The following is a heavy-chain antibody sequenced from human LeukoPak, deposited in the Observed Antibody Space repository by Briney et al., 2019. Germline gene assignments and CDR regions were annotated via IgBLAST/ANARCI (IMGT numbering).Heavy chain of an antibody. J-gene: IGHJ4*02. Sequence: PGGSLRLSCAASGFTFSSYAMSWVRQAPGKGLEWVSAISGSGGSTYYADSVKGRFTISRDNSKNTLYLQTNSLRAEDTAVYYCAKAISVGATTDAADWGQGTLVTVSS. CDR2: ISGSGGST. D-gene: IGHD1-26*01. CDR1: GFTFSSYA. V-gene: IGHV3-23*01. CDR3: AKAISVGATTDAAD.